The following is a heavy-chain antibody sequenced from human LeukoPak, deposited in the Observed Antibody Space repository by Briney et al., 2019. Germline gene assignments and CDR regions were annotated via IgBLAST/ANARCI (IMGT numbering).Heavy chain of an antibody. D-gene: IGHD6-13*01. CDR1: GGSFSGYY. CDR2: INHSGNT. J-gene: IGHJ4*02. CDR3: ARHEDSSSWYYFDY. Sequence: SETLSLACAVYGGSFSGYYRSWIRQPPGKGLEWIGGINHSGNTNYNPSLKSRVAISVDTSKNQFSLKLSSVTAADTAVYYCARHEDSSSWYYFDYWGQGTLVTVSS. V-gene: IGHV4-34*01.